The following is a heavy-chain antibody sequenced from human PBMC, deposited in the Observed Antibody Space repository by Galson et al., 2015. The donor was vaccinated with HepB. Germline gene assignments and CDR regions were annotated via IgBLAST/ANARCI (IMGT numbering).Heavy chain of an antibody. CDR2: ISAYNGNT. Sequence: SVKVSCKASGYTFTSYGISWVRQAPGQGLEWMGWISAYNGNTNYAQKLQGRVTMTTDTSTSTAYMELRRLSSDDTAVYYCASSVGVADGGPMDVWGKGTTVTVSS. CDR1: GYTFTSYG. CDR3: ASSVGVADGGPMDV. V-gene: IGHV1-18*01. J-gene: IGHJ6*03. D-gene: IGHD3-10*01.